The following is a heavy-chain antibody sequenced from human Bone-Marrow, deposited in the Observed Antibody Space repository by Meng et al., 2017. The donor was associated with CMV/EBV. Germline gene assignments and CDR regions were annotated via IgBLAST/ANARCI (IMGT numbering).Heavy chain of an antibody. J-gene: IGHJ4*02. D-gene: IGHD1-1*01. V-gene: IGHV4-59*11. CDR2: IHYTGRA. Sequence: QVQLPQSGPGLVQPSETLSPTCRVSGVSISTHYWSWIRQTPGKGLEWIASIHYTGRADYSPSLKSRVTVSVDTSDSQLSLKLSSVTTADTAMYYCAERGGGYWGQGILVTVSS. CDR3: AERGGGY. CDR1: GVSISTHY.